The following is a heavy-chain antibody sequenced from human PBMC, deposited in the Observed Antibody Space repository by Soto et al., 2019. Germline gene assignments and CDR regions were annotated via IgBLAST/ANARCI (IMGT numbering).Heavy chain of an antibody. Sequence: EVQLLESGGGLVQPGGSLRLSCAASGFTFSSDAMSWVRQSPGKGLEWVSAISGSGGSTYYADSVKGRFTISRDNSKNTRYLQMNSLRAEDTAVYYCAKDRLELPRWFDYWGQGTLVTVSS. CDR2: ISGSGGST. V-gene: IGHV3-23*01. CDR3: AKDRLELPRWFDY. CDR1: GFTFSSDA. D-gene: IGHD1-7*01. J-gene: IGHJ4*02.